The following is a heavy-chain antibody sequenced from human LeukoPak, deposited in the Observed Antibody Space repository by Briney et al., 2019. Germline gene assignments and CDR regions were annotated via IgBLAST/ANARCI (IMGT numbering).Heavy chain of an antibody. CDR1: GGSISSYY. D-gene: IGHD6-13*01. Sequence: SSETLSLTCTVSGGSISSYYWSWIRQPPGKGLEWIGYIYYSGTTNYNPSLKSRVTISVDTSKNQFSLKLSAVTAADTAVYYCARGVYIAAAQYGYWGQGTLVTVSS. J-gene: IGHJ4*02. CDR3: ARGVYIAAAQYGY. CDR2: IYYSGTT. V-gene: IGHV4-59*01.